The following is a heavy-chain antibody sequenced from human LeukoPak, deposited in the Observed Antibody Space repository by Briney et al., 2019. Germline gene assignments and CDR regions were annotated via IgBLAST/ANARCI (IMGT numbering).Heavy chain of an antibody. J-gene: IGHJ4*02. CDR3: ARERYYYDSSGLKFFAY. CDR1: GFTFSDYY. D-gene: IGHD3-22*01. CDR2: ISNSGSTI. V-gene: IGHV3-11*04. Sequence: GGSLRLSCAASGFTFSDYYMSWIRQAPGKGLEWVSYISNSGSTIYHADFVKGRFTISRDNAKKSLYLQMNSLRSDDTAVYYCARERYYYDSSGLKFFAYWGQGTLVTVPS.